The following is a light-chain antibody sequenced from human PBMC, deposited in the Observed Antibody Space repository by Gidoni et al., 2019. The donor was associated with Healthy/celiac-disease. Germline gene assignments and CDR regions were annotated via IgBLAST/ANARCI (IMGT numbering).Light chain of an antibody. CDR2: DVS. V-gene: IGLV2-14*03. J-gene: IGLJ3*02. Sequence: QSALTQPASVSGSPGQSIPLSCTGTSSDVGGYNYVSWYQQHPGKVPKLMIYDVSNRPSGVSNRFSGSKSGNTASLTISGLQAEDEADYYCFSYTRSTAWVFGGGTKLTVL. CDR1: SSDVGGYNY. CDR3: FSYTRSTAWV.